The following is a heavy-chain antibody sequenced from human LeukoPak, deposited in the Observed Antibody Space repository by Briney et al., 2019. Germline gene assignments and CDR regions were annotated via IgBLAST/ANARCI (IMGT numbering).Heavy chain of an antibody. CDR1: GFTFSSYW. D-gene: IGHD3-16*01. CDR3: ARGKKGLYYYYGMDV. J-gene: IGHJ6*02. V-gene: IGHV3-74*01. Sequence: GSLRLSCAASGFTFSSYWMHWVRQAPGKGLVWVSRINSDGSSTSYADSVKGRFTISRDNAKNTLYLQMNSLRAEDTAVYYCARGKKGLYYYYGMDVWGQGTTVTVSS. CDR2: INSDGSST.